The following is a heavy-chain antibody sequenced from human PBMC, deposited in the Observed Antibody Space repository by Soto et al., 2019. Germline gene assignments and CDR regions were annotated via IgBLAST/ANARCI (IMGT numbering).Heavy chain of an antibody. D-gene: IGHD3-10*01. Sequence: QVPLVQSGAEVKKPGASVNVSCKASGYIFTNYAIHWVRQAPGQRLEWMGRINAGDGNTRYSQNFQDRVTITRDTSASTAYMQLRSLTSEDSTLYFCARGSVSFDSWGQGTLVTVSS. CDR1: GYIFTNYA. J-gene: IGHJ4*02. CDR3: ARGSVSFDS. V-gene: IGHV1-3*01. CDR2: INAGDGNT.